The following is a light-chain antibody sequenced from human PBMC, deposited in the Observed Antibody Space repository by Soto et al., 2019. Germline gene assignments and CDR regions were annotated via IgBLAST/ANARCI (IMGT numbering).Light chain of an antibody. V-gene: IGLV7-46*01. CDR2: DTA. CDR3: LLSYNGPYV. CDR1: TGAVTNGHY. Sequence: VVTQEPSLTVSPGGTVTLTCGSSTGAVTNGHYPYWFQQKPGQAPRTLIYDTANRHSWTPARFSGSLLGGKAALTLSGAQPEDEAEYYCLLSYNGPYVFGTGTKVTVL. J-gene: IGLJ1*01.